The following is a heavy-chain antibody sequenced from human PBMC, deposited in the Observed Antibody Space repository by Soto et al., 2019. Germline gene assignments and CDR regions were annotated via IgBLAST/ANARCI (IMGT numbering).Heavy chain of an antibody. D-gene: IGHD5-18*01. CDR2: IYYSGST. CDR1: GGSISSSSYY. Sequence: PSETLSLTCTVSGGSISSSSYYWGWIRQPPGKGLEWIGSIYYSGSTYYNPSLKSRVTISVDTSKNQFSLKLSSVTAADTAVYYCARRAMVTGAGYYYYYGMDVWGQGTTVTVSS. V-gene: IGHV4-39*01. J-gene: IGHJ6*02. CDR3: ARRAMVTGAGYYYYYGMDV.